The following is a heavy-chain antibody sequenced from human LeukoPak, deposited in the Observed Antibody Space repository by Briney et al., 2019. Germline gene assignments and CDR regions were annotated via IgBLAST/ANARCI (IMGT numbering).Heavy chain of an antibody. Sequence: GASVKVSCKASGYTFTSYDINWVRQATGQGLEWMGWMNPNSGNTNYAQKFQGRVTMTRDTSISTAYMELSRLRSDDTAVYYCAREVGGSGSYYTDYWGQGTLVTVSS. CDR3: AREVGGSGSYYTDY. J-gene: IGHJ4*02. CDR1: GYTFTSYD. V-gene: IGHV1-2*02. CDR2: MNPNSGNT. D-gene: IGHD3-10*01.